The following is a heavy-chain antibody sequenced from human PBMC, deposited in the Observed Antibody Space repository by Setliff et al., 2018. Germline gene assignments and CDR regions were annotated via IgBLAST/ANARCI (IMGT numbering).Heavy chain of an antibody. Sequence: SVKVSCKASGYTFTGYYMHWVRQAPGQGLEWMGGIIPILGTANYAQKFQGRVTITADESTSTAYMELSRLTSEDTAVYYCALEYSNSSPTVYYYMDVWGKGTTVTVSS. CDR3: ALEYSNSSPTVYYYMDV. J-gene: IGHJ6*03. V-gene: IGHV1-69*13. D-gene: IGHD6-6*01. CDR1: GYTFTGYY. CDR2: IIPILGTA.